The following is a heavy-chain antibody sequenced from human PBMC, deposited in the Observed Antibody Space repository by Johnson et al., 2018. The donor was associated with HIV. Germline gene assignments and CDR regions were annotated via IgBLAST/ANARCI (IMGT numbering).Heavy chain of an antibody. D-gene: IGHD6-13*01. V-gene: IGHV3-33*06. CDR3: AKVRSSSWYDAFDI. Sequence: EQLVESGGGVVQPGRSLRLSCAASGFTFSSYGMHWVRQAPGKGLEWVAVIWYDGSNKYYADSVKGRFTISRDNSKNTLYLQMNSLRIEDTAVYYCAKVRSSSWYDAFDIWGQGTMVTVSS. J-gene: IGHJ3*02. CDR2: IWYDGSNK. CDR1: GFTFSSYG.